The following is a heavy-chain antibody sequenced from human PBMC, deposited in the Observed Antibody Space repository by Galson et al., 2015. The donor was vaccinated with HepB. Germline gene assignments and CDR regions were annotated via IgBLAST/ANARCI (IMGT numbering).Heavy chain of an antibody. Sequence: SVKVSCKASGYTFTSYYMHWVRQAPGQGLEWMGIINPSGGSTSYAQKFQGRVTMTRDTSTSTVYMELSSLRSEDTAVYYCASVRRLNDGSGYYYGGQSAFDIWGQGTMVTVSS. CDR3: ASVRRLNDGSGYYYGGQSAFDI. V-gene: IGHV1-46*03. CDR2: INPSGGST. D-gene: IGHD3-22*01. CDR1: GYTFTSYY. J-gene: IGHJ3*02.